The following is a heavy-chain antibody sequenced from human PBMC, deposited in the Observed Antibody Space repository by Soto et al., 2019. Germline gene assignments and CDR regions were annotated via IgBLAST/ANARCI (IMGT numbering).Heavy chain of an antibody. CDR2: IYHSGST. D-gene: IGHD3-10*01. CDR3: ARSPDGSGSYSAHFDY. V-gene: IGHV4-4*02. CDR1: CGSISSSNW. J-gene: IGHJ4*02. Sequence: SDPLSLTSGISCGSISSSNWWSWVRQRPGKGLEWIGAIYHSGSTNYNTPLKSRVTISVDKSKNQFSMKLRSVTAADTAVYYCARSPDGSGSYSAHFDYWGQGTMVTVSS.